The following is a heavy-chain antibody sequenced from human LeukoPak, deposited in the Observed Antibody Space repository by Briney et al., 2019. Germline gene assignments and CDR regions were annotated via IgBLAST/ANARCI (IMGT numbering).Heavy chain of an antibody. D-gene: IGHD2-15*01. Sequence: PSETLSLTCAVYDGSFSGYYWSWIRQPPGKGLEWIGEINHSGSTNYNPSLKSRVTISVDTSKNQFSLKLSSVTAADTAVYYCARGPYCSGGTCYRGMDVWGQGTTVTVSS. CDR1: DGSFSGYY. CDR2: INHSGST. CDR3: ARGPYCSGGTCYRGMDV. V-gene: IGHV4-34*01. J-gene: IGHJ6*02.